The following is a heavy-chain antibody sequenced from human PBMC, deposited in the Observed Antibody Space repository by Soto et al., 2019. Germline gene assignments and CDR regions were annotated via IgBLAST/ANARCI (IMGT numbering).Heavy chain of an antibody. Sequence: ASVKVSCKASGYTFTSYDINWVRQATGQGLEWMGWMNPNSGNTGYAQKFQGRVTMTRNTSISTAYMELSSLRSEDTAVYYCARVATYYDFWSGYQGGYDWFDPWGQGTLVTVSS. D-gene: IGHD3-3*01. CDR3: ARVATYYDFWSGYQGGYDWFDP. J-gene: IGHJ5*02. V-gene: IGHV1-8*01. CDR2: MNPNSGNT. CDR1: GYTFTSYD.